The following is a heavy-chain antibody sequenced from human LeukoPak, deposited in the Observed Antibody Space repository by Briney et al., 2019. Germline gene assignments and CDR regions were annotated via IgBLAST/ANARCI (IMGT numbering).Heavy chain of an antibody. Sequence: ASVKVSCKASGYTFTSYAMNWVRQAPGQGLEWMGWIHPSTGKPTYAQGFTGRFVFSLDTSVSTTYLQISSPKAEDTAVYYCARAFQSLGGLSLPDYWGQGTLVTVSS. CDR2: IHPSTGKP. V-gene: IGHV7-4-1*02. J-gene: IGHJ4*02. CDR1: GYTFTSYA. D-gene: IGHD3-16*02. CDR3: ARAFQSLGGLSLPDY.